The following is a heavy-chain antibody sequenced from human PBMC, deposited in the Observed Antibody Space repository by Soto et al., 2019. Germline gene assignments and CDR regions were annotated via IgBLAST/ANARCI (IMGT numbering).Heavy chain of an antibody. CDR1: GYSFAVYC. CDR2: IDPSDSQT. CDR3: ARQIYDSDTGPNFQYYFDS. V-gene: IGHV5-10-1*01. J-gene: IGHJ4*02. D-gene: IGHD3-22*01. Sequence: GASLKIACKCSGYSFAVYCITWVLQKPWKGLEWMGRIDPSDSQTYYSPSFRGHVTISVTKSITTVFLQWSSLRASDTAMYYCARQIYDSDTGPNFQYYFDSWGQGTPVTVSS.